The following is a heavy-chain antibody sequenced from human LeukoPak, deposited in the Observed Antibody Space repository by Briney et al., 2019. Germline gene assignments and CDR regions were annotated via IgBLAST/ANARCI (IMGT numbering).Heavy chain of an antibody. CDR1: GYTFTIYG. CDR2: ISTYNGST. Sequence: ASVKVSCKASGYTFTIYGIHWVRQAPGQGLEWMGWISTYNGSTSHVQEFQGRVTMTTDTSTSTAYMEVGSLRSDDTAVYYCARGDLYYYYVMDVWGQGTTVTVSS. V-gene: IGHV1-18*01. CDR3: ARGDLYYYYVMDV. J-gene: IGHJ6*02.